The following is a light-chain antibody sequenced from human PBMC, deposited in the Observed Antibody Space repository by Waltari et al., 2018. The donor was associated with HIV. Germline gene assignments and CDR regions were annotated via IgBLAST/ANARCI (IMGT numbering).Light chain of an antibody. CDR1: TSNIGSKF. CDR3: AAWDVSLSGWV. CDR2: GIN. J-gene: IGLJ3*02. Sequence: SVLTQPPSTSGTPGQKVTISCSGSTSNIGSKFVYWYQQFPGTAPKLLIYGINERPSGVPDRVSGSKSGISASLAITGLRSEDEADYYCAAWDVSLSGWVFGGGTKLTVL. V-gene: IGLV1-47*01.